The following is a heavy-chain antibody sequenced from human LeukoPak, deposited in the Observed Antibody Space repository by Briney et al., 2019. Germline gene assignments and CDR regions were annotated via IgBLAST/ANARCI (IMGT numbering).Heavy chain of an antibody. D-gene: IGHD1-14*01. Sequence: SETLSLTCTVSGGSISSGSYYWSWIRQPAGKGLEWIGRIYTSGSTNYNPSLKSRVTISVDTSKNQFSLKLSSVTAADTAVYYCARGGVGTDGGFDPWGQGTLVTVSS. V-gene: IGHV4-61*02. CDR3: ARGGVGTDGGFDP. J-gene: IGHJ5*02. CDR1: GGSISSGSYY. CDR2: IYTSGST.